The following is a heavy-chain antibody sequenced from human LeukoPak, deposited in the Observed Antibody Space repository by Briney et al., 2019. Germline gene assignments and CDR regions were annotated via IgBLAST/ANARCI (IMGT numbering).Heavy chain of an antibody. CDR3: ARAYVRIAVAGTLNWFDP. CDR2: IYTSGST. CDR1: GGSMTHYY. D-gene: IGHD6-19*01. Sequence: SETLSLTCTVSGGSMTHYYWSWIRQPAGKGLEWIGRIYTSGSTNYNPSLKSRVTISVDTSKNQFSLKLSSVTAADTAVYYCARAYVRIAVAGTLNWFDPWGQGTLVTVSS. J-gene: IGHJ5*02. V-gene: IGHV4-4*07.